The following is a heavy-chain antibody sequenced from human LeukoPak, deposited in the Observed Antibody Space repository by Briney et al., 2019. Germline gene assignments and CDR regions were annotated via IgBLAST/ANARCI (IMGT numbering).Heavy chain of an antibody. Sequence: GASLKISCKGSGYSFTSYWIGWVRQMPGKGLEWMGIIYPGDSDTRYSPSFQGQVTISADKSISTAYLQWSSLKASDTAMYYCASPAYCGGDCYYYYGMDVWGQGTTVTVSS. CDR3: ASPAYCGGDCYYYYGMDV. CDR2: IYPGDSDT. CDR1: GYSFTSYW. V-gene: IGHV5-51*01. J-gene: IGHJ6*02. D-gene: IGHD2-21*02.